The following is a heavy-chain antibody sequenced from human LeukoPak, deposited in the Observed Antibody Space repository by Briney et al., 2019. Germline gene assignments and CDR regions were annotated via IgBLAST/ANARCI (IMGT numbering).Heavy chain of an antibody. CDR1: GGSISSYY. Sequence: KPSETLSLTCTVSGGSISSYYWSWIRQPPGKGLEWIGYIYYSGSTNYNPSLKSRVTISVDTSKNQFSLKLSSVTAADTAVYYCARVKASLAYCGGDCYPEAYYFDYWGQGTLVTVSS. CDR2: IYYSGST. J-gene: IGHJ4*02. V-gene: IGHV4-59*01. CDR3: ARVKASLAYCGGDCYPEAYYFDY. D-gene: IGHD2-21*02.